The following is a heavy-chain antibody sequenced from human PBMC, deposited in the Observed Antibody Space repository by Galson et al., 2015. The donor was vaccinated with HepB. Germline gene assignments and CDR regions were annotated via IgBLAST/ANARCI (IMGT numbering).Heavy chain of an antibody. D-gene: IGHD6-13*01. Sequence: SVKVSCKASGYTFTSYGISRVRQAPGQGLEWMGWINPNSGGTNYAQKFQGWVTMTRDTSISTAYMELSRLRSDDTAVYYCARDYVVAAAGTGGYYYYYGMDVWGQGTTVTVSS. J-gene: IGHJ6*02. CDR3: ARDYVVAAAGTGGYYYYYGMDV. V-gene: IGHV1-2*04. CDR1: GYTFTSYG. CDR2: INPNSGGT.